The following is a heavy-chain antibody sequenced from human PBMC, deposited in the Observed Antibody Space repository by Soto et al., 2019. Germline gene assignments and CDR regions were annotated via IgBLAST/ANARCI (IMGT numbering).Heavy chain of an antibody. V-gene: IGHV2-5*02. CDR2: IYWDDDK. J-gene: IGHJ4*02. CDR3: AHRPGFSMSFDY. D-gene: IGHD3-22*01. CDR1: GFSLSTSVVG. Sequence: SGPTLVNPTQALTLTCTFSGFSLSTSVVGVGWIRQPPGKALEWLALIYWDDDKRFSPSLESRLAITKDTAKNQVVLTVTHMDPVDTGTYYCAHRPGFSMSFDYWGQGALVTVSS.